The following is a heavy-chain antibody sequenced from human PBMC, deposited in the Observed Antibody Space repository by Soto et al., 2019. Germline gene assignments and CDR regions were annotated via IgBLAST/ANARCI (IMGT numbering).Heavy chain of an antibody. CDR3: ARDWGSSGWPN. CDR1: GHSLSSGGYY. CDR2: IYFTGST. Sequence: SETLSLTCTVSGHSLSSGGYYWSWIRQHPGKGLEWVGYIYFTGSTLHNPSLKSRLAMSLDTSKNQFSLKLGSVTAADTAIYYCARDWGSSGWPNWGPGTLVTVSS. D-gene: IGHD6-19*01. J-gene: IGHJ4*02. V-gene: IGHV4-31*03.